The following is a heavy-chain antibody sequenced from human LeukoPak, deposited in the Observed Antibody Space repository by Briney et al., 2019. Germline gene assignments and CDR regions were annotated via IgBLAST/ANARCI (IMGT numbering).Heavy chain of an antibody. D-gene: IGHD3-3*01. CDR3: ARGNLRFLEWLPFFDY. J-gene: IGHJ4*02. CDR1: GFTFSSYS. CDR2: ISSSGITI. V-gene: IGHV3-48*04. Sequence: GGTLRLSCAASGFTFSSYSMNWVRQAPGKGLDWISYISSSGITIHSADSVRGRFTISRDNAKNSLYLQMNSLRAEDTAVYYCARGNLRFLEWLPFFDYWGQGTLVTVSS.